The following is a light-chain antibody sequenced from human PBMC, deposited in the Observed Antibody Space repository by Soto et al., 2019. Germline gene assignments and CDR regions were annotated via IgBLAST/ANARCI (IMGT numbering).Light chain of an antibody. Sequence: DIQMTQSPSTLSASVGDRVTITCRASQSISSWLAWYQQKPGKAPKLLIYDASSLESGVPSRFSGSGSGTEFTLTIRSLQPYDFATYYCQQYNSYSPTFGPGTKVDIK. CDR3: QQYNSYSPT. CDR2: DAS. V-gene: IGKV1-5*01. CDR1: QSISSW. J-gene: IGKJ3*01.